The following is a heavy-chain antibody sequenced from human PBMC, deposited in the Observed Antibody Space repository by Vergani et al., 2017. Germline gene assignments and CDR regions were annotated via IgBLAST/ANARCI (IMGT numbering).Heavy chain of an antibody. Sequence: QVQLVQSGAEVKKPGASVKVSCKASGYTFTSYYMHWVRQAPGQGLEWMGIINPSGGSPSYAQKFQGRVTMTRDTSTSTVYMKLSSLRSEDTAVYSCASADYSGNRSGDYWGQGTLVTVSS. CDR2: INPSGGSP. J-gene: IGHJ4*02. D-gene: IGHD4-23*01. V-gene: IGHV1-46*01. CDR1: GYTFTSYY. CDR3: ASADYSGNRSGDY.